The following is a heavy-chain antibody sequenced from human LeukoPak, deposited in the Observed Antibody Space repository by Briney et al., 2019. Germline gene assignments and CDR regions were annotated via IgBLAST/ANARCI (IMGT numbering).Heavy chain of an antibody. CDR2: MDNSGST. CDR3: ARANSWAISNWLDP. CDR1: GGSISSYY. Sequence: PSETLSLTCTVSGGSISSYYWSWIRQPPGQGLEWIGYMDNSGSTSYNPSLKSRVTISLDTSKNQCSLKVSSVTAADTAVHYCARANSWAISNWLDPWGQGTLVTVSS. J-gene: IGHJ5*02. D-gene: IGHD3-3*01. V-gene: IGHV4-59*01.